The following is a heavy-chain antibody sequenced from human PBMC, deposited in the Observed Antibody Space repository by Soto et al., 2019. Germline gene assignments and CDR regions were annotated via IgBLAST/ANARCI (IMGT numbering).Heavy chain of an antibody. CDR3: AKDTRRPYYDFWSGHQPFYYYYGMDV. Sequence: AGGSLRLSCAASGFAFSSYGMHWVRQAPGKGLEWVAVISYDGSNKYYADSVKGRFTISRDNSKNTLYLQMNSLRAEDTAVYYCAKDTRRPYYDFWSGHQPFYYYYGMDVWGQGTTVTVSS. CDR2: ISYDGSNK. D-gene: IGHD3-3*01. CDR1: GFAFSSYG. V-gene: IGHV3-30*18. J-gene: IGHJ6*02.